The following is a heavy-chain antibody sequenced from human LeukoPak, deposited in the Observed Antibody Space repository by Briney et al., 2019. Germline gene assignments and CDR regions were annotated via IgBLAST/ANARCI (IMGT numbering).Heavy chain of an antibody. CDR2: IKQDGSEN. J-gene: IGHJ4*02. D-gene: IGHD3-10*01. V-gene: IGHV3-7*01. CDR3: ARAPPHDVLLWFGEFDY. CDR1: GFTFSSHW. Sequence: PGGSLRLSCAASGFTFSSHWMSWVRQAPGKGKGRVANIKQDGSENYYVDSVKGRFTISRDNATNSLYLQMNSLRVEDTAVYYCARAPPHDVLLWFGEFDYWGQGTLVTVSS.